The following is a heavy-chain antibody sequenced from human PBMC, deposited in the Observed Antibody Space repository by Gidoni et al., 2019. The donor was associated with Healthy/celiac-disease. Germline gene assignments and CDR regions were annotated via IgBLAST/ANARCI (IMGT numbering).Heavy chain of an antibody. J-gene: IGHJ4*02. V-gene: IGHV3-21*01. D-gene: IGHD2-8*02. CDR3: AREVGYGQLGSDY. CDR1: GFTFSSYS. Sequence: EVQLVEPGGGLVKPGGSLRLSCAASGFTFSSYSMNWVRQAPGKGLEWVSSISSSSSYIYYADSVKGRFTISRENAKNSLYLQMNSLRAEDTAVYYCAREVGYGQLGSDYWGQGTLVTVSS. CDR2: ISSSSSYI.